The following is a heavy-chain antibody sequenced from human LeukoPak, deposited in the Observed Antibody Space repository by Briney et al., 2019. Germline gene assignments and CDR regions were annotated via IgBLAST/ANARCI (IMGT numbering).Heavy chain of an antibody. V-gene: IGHV3-21*01. CDR3: ASWDVDKFDY. CDR2: ISSSSSYI. D-gene: IGHD5-12*01. J-gene: IGHJ4*02. Sequence: PGGSLRLSCAASGFTFSSYSMNWVRQAPGKGLEWVSSISSSSSYIYYADSVKGRFTISRDNAKNSLYLQMNSLRAEDTAVYYCASWDVDKFDYWGQGTLVTVSS. CDR1: GFTFSSYS.